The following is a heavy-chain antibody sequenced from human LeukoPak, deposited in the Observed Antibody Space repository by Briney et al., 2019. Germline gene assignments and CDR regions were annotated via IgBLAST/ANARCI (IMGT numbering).Heavy chain of an antibody. CDR1: EFTFSSYG. J-gene: IGHJ6*02. D-gene: IGHD2-2*01. CDR3: AKEYCSSTSCYGGMDV. V-gene: IGHV3-30*18. CDR2: ISYDGSNK. Sequence: GRSLRLSCAASEFTFSSYGMHWVRQAPGKGLEWVAVISYDGSNKYYADSVKGRFTISRDNSKNTLYLQMNSLRAEDTAVYYCAKEYCSSTSCYGGMDVWGQGTTVTVSS.